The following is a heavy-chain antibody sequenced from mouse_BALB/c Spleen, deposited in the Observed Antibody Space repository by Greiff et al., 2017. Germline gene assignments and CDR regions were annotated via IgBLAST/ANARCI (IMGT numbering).Heavy chain of an antibody. J-gene: IGHJ1*01. Sequence: EVQLQESGPGLVKPSQSLSLTCTVTGYSITSDYAWNWIRQFPGNKLEWMGYISYSGSTSYNPSLKSRISITRDTSKNQFFLQLNSVTTEDTATYYCARWFITTVVDWYFDVWGAGTTVTVSS. V-gene: IGHV3-2*02. CDR2: ISYSGST. D-gene: IGHD1-1*01. CDR1: GYSITSDYA. CDR3: ARWFITTVVDWYFDV.